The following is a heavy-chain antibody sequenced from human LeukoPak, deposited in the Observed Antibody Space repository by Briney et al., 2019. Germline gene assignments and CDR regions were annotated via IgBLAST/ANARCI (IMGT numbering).Heavy chain of an antibody. V-gene: IGHV3-64*01. Sequence: PGGSLRLSCAASGFTFSSYAMHWVRQAPGKGLEYVSAISSNGGSTYYANSVKGRFTISRDNSKNTLYLQMGSLRAEDMAVYYCARDRKYYGSGSAFDYWGQGTLVTVSS. CDR3: ARDRKYYGSGSAFDY. D-gene: IGHD3-10*01. J-gene: IGHJ4*02. CDR2: ISSNGGST. CDR1: GFTFSSYA.